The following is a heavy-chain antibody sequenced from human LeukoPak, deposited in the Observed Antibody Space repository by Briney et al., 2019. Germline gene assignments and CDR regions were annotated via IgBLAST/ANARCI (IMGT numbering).Heavy chain of an antibody. D-gene: IGHD3-22*01. Sequence: PGGSLRLSCAASAFTFSDYHMSWIRQAPGRGLEWISYIYGSGSTIFYADSVKGRFTSSRDNAKNSLYLQMNSLRAEDPAVHHCARGTGASYSDDSPPYALDYWGQGTLVTVSS. CDR2: IYGSGSTI. V-gene: IGHV3-11*01. CDR3: ARGTGASYSDDSPPYALDY. CDR1: AFTFSDYH. J-gene: IGHJ4*02.